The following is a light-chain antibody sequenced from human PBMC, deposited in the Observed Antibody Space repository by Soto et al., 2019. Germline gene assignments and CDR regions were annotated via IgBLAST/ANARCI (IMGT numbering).Light chain of an antibody. V-gene: IGKV2-28*01. CDR2: LGS. Sequence: DIVMTQSPLSLPVTPGEPASISCRSSQSLLHSNGYNYLDWYLQKPGQSPQLLIYLGSTRASGVPDRFSGSGSGTDCTLKISRVEAEDVVVYYCKQALQTPRTFVQGTKVEI. CDR1: QSLLHSNGYNY. J-gene: IGKJ1*01. CDR3: KQALQTPRT.